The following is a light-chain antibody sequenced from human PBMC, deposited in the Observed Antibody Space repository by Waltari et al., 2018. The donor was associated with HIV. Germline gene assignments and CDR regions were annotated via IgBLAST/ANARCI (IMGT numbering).Light chain of an antibody. CDR3: NSYSTTYTPCV. V-gene: IGLV2-14*01. J-gene: IGLJ1*01. CDR2: DVS. CDR1: SSDVGSYNY. Sequence: QSALTQPASVSGSPGQSITISCIGSSSDVGSYNYVSWYQQHPGTAPKLVIYDVSNRPSGVSNRFSGSKSGNTASLTISGLQTEDEADYYCNSYSTTYTPCVFGTGTRVTVL.